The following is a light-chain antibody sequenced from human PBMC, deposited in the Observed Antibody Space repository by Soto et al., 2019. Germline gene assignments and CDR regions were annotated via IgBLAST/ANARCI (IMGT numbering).Light chain of an antibody. CDR3: QQRGDWPYT. Sequence: EIVLTQSPATLSLSPGERATLSCRASQSVSDNLAWYQQRPGQAPRLLIYDASNRATGIPARFSGSGSGTDVTPTISSLEPEDFAVYYCQQRGDWPYTFGQGTELEIK. CDR2: DAS. J-gene: IGKJ2*01. V-gene: IGKV3-11*01. CDR1: QSVSDN.